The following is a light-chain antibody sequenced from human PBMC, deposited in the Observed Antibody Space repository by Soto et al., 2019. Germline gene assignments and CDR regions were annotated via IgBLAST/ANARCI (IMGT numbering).Light chain of an antibody. CDR1: SGSVSTPYY. CDR2: NTN. CDR3: VLYMGSGIWV. Sequence: QTVVTQEPSVSVSPGGTVTLTCGLNSGSVSTPYYPSWYQQTPGQAPRTLIYNTNARSSGVPDRFSGSILGNKAALTITGAQSDDESDYYCVLYMGSGIWVFGGGTKVTVL. J-gene: IGLJ3*02. V-gene: IGLV8-61*01.